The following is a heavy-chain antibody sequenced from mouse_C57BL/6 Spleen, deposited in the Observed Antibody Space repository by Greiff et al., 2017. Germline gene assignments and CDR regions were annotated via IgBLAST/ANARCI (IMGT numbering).Heavy chain of an antibody. CDR3: ARTGRTSFDY. Sequence: QVQLKESGPGLVQPSQSLSITCTVSGFSLTSYGVHWVRQSPGKGLEWLGVIWRGGSTDYNAAFISSLSISKDNSKSHVFLKSNSLQADDTAIYYCARTGRTSFDYWGQGTTLTVSS. CDR1: GFSLTSYG. CDR2: IWRGGST. D-gene: IGHD3-3*01. V-gene: IGHV2-2*01. J-gene: IGHJ2*01.